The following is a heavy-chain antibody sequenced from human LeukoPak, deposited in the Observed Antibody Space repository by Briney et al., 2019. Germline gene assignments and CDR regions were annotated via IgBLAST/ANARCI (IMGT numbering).Heavy chain of an antibody. CDR1: GGSNSSYY. Sequence: SETLSLTCTVSGGSNSSYYWSWIRQPAGKGLEWIGRIYTSGSTNYNPSLKSRVTMSVDTSKNQFSLKLSSVTAADTAVYYCARDRGTVVVPAEPHWFDPWGQGTLVTVSS. CDR2: IYTSGST. D-gene: IGHD2-2*01. V-gene: IGHV4-4*07. J-gene: IGHJ5*02. CDR3: ARDRGTVVVPAEPHWFDP.